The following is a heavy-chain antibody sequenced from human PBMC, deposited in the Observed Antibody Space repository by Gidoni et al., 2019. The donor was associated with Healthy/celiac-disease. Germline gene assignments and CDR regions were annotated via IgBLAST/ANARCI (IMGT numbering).Heavy chain of an antibody. J-gene: IGHJ4*02. CDR1: GVTCSSYG. D-gene: IGHD3-22*01. Sequence: QVQLVESGGGVVQPGRSLRLSCAASGVTCSSYGMHWVRQAPGKGLGWLAVLSYDGRNKYYADSVKGRFTISRDNSKNTLYLQMNSLRAEDTAVYYCANAFIYYDSSGLDYWGQGTLVTVSS. CDR3: ANAFIYYDSSGLDY. CDR2: LSYDGRNK. V-gene: IGHV3-30*18.